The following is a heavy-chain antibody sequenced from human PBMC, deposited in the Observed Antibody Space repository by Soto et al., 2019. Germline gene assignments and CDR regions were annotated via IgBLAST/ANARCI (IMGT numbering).Heavy chain of an antibody. CDR2: IYYSGST. D-gene: IGHD2-2*02. J-gene: IGHJ5*02. CDR3: ARVVSYRSWFDP. V-gene: IGHV4-30-4*01. Sequence: ASETLSLTCTVSGGSVSSGDYYWSWIRQPPGKGLEWIGYIYYSGSTYYNPSLKSRVTISVDTSKNQFSLKLSSVTAADTAVYYCARVVSYRSWFDPWGQGTLVTVSS. CDR1: GGSVSSGDYY.